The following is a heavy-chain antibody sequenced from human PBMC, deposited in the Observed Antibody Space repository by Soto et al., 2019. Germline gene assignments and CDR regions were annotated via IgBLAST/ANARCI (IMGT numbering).Heavy chain of an antibody. Sequence: QITLKESGPTVVKPTETLTLTCTFSGFSLTPSGVGVGWVRQSPGTAPEWLALIYWDDDKRYSTSLKSRLTITKDTSKNQVVLTMANVDPADTATYYCAHRVLRTVFGLVTTTAIYFDFWGQGTPVVVSS. J-gene: IGHJ4*02. D-gene: IGHD3-3*01. CDR1: GFSLTPSGVG. CDR3: AHRVLRTVFGLVTTTAIYFDF. V-gene: IGHV2-5*02. CDR2: IYWDDDK.